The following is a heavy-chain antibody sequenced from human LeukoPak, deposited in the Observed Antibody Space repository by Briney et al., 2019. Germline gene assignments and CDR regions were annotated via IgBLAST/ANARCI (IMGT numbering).Heavy chain of an antibody. D-gene: IGHD5-24*01. CDR3: ARRRDAYLLDY. CDR1: GGSISGYY. CDR2: ISHSGSI. V-gene: IGHV4-59*01. J-gene: IGHJ4*02. Sequence: SETLSLTCTVSGGSISGYYWSWVRQAPGKGLEWIGYISHSGSINYNPSLQSRVTISIDTTNNQFSLNVRSATAADTAVYYCARRRDAYLLDYWGQGTLVTVSS.